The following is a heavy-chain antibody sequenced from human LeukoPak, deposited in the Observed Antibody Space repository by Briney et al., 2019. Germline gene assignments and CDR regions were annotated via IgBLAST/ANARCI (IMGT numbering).Heavy chain of an antibody. D-gene: IGHD2-21*02. V-gene: IGHV3-30*03. J-gene: IGHJ1*01. CDR3: TSWGDTTAEYFQR. Sequence: GGSLRLSCAASGFTFSSYGIHWVRQAPGKGLEWVAVISNDGSNKYYADSVKGRFTISRDNSKNTVYLQMNSLRVEDTAVYYCTSWGDTTAEYFQRWGQGTLVTVSS. CDR1: GFTFSSYG. CDR2: ISNDGSNK.